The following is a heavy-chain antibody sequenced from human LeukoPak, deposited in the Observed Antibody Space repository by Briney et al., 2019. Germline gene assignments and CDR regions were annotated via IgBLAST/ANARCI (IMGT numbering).Heavy chain of an antibody. CDR3: AREARWSEDAFDI. V-gene: IGHV4-38-2*02. CDR1: GYSISSGYY. CDR2: IYHSGST. J-gene: IGHJ3*02. D-gene: IGHD1-26*01. Sequence: SETLSLTCTVSGYSISSGYYWGWIRQPPGKGLEWIGSIYHSGSTYYNPSLKSRVTTSVDTSKNQFSLKLSSVTAADTAVYYCAREARWSEDAFDIWGQGTMVTVSS.